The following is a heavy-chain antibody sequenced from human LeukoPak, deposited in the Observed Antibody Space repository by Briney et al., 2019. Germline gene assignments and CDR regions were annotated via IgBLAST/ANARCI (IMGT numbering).Heavy chain of an antibody. D-gene: IGHD5-24*01. CDR1: GYSSTTYW. CDR3: ARRHVYNYFFDY. Sequence: KDGESLKISCKGSGYSSTTYWIAWVRQMPGKGLEWMGIIYPGDSETRYSPSFQGQVTISADKSISTAYLQWSRLKASDTAMYYCARRHVYNYFFDYWGQGTLVTVSS. CDR2: IYPGDSET. V-gene: IGHV5-51*01. J-gene: IGHJ4*02.